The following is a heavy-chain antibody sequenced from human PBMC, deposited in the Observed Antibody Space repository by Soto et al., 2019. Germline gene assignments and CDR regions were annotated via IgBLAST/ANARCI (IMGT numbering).Heavy chain of an antibody. CDR3: ARGAAVAARPYYYYYGMDV. Sequence: SETLSLTCTVSGGSVSSGSYYWSWIRQPPGKGLEWIGYIYYSGSTNYNPSLKSRVTISVDTSKNQFPLKLSSVTAADTAVYYCARGAAVAARPYYYYYGMDVWGQGTTVTV. CDR1: GGSVSSGSYY. J-gene: IGHJ6*02. V-gene: IGHV4-61*01. D-gene: IGHD6-6*01. CDR2: IYYSGST.